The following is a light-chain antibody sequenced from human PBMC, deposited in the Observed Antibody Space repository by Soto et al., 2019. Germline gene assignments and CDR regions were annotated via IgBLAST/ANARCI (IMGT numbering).Light chain of an antibody. J-gene: IGKJ4*01. Sequence: DIVMTQSPLSLPVTPGDPASISCRSSQSLYRNGYNCLDWYLQKPGQSTQLLTYLGSNRASGVTDRFSGSGSGTDFTLKLSRVEADDVGLYYCMQGLHTPLTFGGGTTVEIK. V-gene: IGKV2-28*01. CDR2: LGS. CDR3: MQGLHTPLT. CDR1: QSLYRNGYNC.